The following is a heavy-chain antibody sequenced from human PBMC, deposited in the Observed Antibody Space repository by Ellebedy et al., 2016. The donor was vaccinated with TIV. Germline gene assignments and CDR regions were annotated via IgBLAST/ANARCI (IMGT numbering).Heavy chain of an antibody. Sequence: GGSLRLSXAASGFTSSTFLMTWVSQAPGRGLAWVSSITGSGGSTYYADSVTGRFTISRDNSKNTLYLHMNSLRAKDTALDYFAKGNGASSYYWGQGSLVSGSS. CDR1: GFTSSTFL. V-gene: IGHV3-23*01. CDR2: ITGSGGST. J-gene: IGHJ4*02. CDR3: AKGNGASSYY. D-gene: IGHD2-2*01.